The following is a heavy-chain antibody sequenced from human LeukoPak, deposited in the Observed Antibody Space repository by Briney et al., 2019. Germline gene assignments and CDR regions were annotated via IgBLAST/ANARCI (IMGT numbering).Heavy chain of an antibody. CDR2: IYYSGST. D-gene: IGHD3-9*01. CDR3: ARADILTGYFDP. J-gene: IGHJ5*02. Sequence: SETLSLTCTVSGGSISSSSYYWGWIRQPPGRGLEWIGSIYYSGSTYYNPSLKSRVTISVDTSKNQFSLKLSSVTAADTAVYYCARADILTGYFDPRGQGTLVTVSS. CDR1: GGSISSSSYY. V-gene: IGHV4-39*07.